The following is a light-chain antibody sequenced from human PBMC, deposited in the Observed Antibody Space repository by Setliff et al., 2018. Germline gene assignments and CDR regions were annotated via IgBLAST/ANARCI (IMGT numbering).Light chain of an antibody. Sequence: QSALAQPAAVSRSPGQSITISCTGTSSDVGGYDYVSWYQQHPGKAPKLIIYDVTKRPSGVSSRFSGSKSGNTASLTISGLQAEDEADYFCSSYTTTGTRRGVFGPGTKVTVL. CDR2: DVT. V-gene: IGLV2-14*01. J-gene: IGLJ1*01. CDR1: SSDVGGYDY. CDR3: SSYTTTGTRRGV.